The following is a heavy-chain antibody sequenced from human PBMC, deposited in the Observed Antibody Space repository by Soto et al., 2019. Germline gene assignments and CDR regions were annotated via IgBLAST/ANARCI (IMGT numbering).Heavy chain of an antibody. CDR2: ISASGGNA. CDR3: VRSRYSYGPNKYYFDS. D-gene: IGHD5-18*01. CDR1: GFNFRSYA. J-gene: IGHJ4*02. Sequence: VHLLESGGALAQPGGSLRLSCAASGFNFRSYAMSWVRQAPGKGLEWVAGISASGGNAYHADSVKGRFTVSRDNVNNILDLQLNSLRVDDTAVYHCVRSRYSYGPNKYYFDSWGQGTLVSVSS. V-gene: IGHV3-23*01.